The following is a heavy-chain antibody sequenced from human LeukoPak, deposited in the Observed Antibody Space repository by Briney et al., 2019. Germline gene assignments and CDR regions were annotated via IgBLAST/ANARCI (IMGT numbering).Heavy chain of an antibody. V-gene: IGHV1-2*02. CDR2: INHNSGGT. Sequence: GAAVKLSCKASVYTFTRYYMHWVGQAPGQGLEWMGWINHNSGGTNYAQKFQGRVTMTRDTSISTAYMELSRPRSADTAVYYCARDKTQLLFDYWGQGTLVTVSS. CDR1: VYTFTRYY. D-gene: IGHD2-2*01. J-gene: IGHJ4*02. CDR3: ARDKTQLLFDY.